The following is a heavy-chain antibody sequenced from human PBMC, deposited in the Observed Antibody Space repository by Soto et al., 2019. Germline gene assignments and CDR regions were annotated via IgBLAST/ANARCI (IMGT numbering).Heavy chain of an antibody. V-gene: IGHV3-53*05. D-gene: IGHD3-16*01. CDR2: LYTDDRT. CDR1: GFIVSNKH. CDR3: VGAAPGD. Sequence: EVQLVETGGGLMQPGGSLRLSCAASGFIVSNKHMGWVRQAPGKGLESVSILYTDDRTYYADSVKGRFTISRDNSKNTLSLQMNGLRDEDTAMYYCVGAAPGDWGQGTPVTVSS. J-gene: IGHJ4*02.